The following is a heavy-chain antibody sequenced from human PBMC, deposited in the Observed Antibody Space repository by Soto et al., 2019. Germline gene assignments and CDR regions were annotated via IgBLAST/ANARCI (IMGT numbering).Heavy chain of an antibody. CDR3: ARPSGGYDFWSGYYTANYYYYGMDV. CDR1: GYSFTSYW. D-gene: IGHD3-3*01. V-gene: IGHV5-51*01. CDR2: TYPGDSDT. Sequence: PGESLKISCKGSGYSFTSYWIGWVRQMPWKGLEWMGITYPGDSDTRYSPSFQGQVTISADKSISTAYLQWSSLKASDTAMYYCARPSGGYDFWSGYYTANYYYYGMDVWGQGTTVTVSS. J-gene: IGHJ6*02.